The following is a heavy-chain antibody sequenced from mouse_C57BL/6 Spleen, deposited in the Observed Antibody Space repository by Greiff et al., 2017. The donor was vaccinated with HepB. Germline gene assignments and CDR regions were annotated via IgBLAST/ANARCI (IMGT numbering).Heavy chain of an antibody. J-gene: IGHJ3*01. CDR1: GFTIKDDY. D-gene: IGHD2-5*01. Sequence: EVQLPQSGAELVRPGASVKLSCTASGFTIKDDYMHWVTQRPEQGLEWIGWIDPENGDTEYASKFQGKATITADTSSSTADLQLSSLTAEDTAVYYCTTVVDSNYAWFAYWGQGTLVTVSA. CDR2: IDPENGDT. CDR3: TTVVDSNYAWFAY. V-gene: IGHV14-4*01.